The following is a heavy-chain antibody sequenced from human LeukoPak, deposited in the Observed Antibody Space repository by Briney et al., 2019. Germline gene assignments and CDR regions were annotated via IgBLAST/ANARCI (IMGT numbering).Heavy chain of an antibody. CDR2: ISWNSGSI. D-gene: IGHD3-22*01. Sequence: PGGSLRLSCAASGFTFDDYAMHWVRQAPGKGLEWVSGISWNSGSIGYADSVKGRFTISRDNAKNSLYLQMNSLRAEDTALYYCAKSGRIVVTYDAFDIWGQGTMVTVSS. CDR1: GFTFDDYA. CDR3: AKSGRIVVTYDAFDI. V-gene: IGHV3-9*01. J-gene: IGHJ3*02.